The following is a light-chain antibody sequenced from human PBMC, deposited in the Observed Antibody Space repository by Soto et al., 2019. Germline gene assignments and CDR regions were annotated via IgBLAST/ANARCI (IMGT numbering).Light chain of an antibody. CDR1: SSDVGGYNY. CDR2: EVN. Sequence: QPVLTQPASVSGSPGQSITISCTGTSSDVGGYNYVSWYQQHPGKAPKLMIYEVNDRPSGVSNRFSGSKSGNTASLTISGLQAEDEADYYCSSYTSSSTPVVFGGGTQLTVL. V-gene: IGLV2-14*01. J-gene: IGLJ2*01. CDR3: SSYTSSSTPVV.